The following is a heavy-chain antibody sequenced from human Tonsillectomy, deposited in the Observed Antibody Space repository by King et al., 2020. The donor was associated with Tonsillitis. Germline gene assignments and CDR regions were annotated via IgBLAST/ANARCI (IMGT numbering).Heavy chain of an antibody. CDR3: ARHLLEDTAMDASDY. Sequence: QLVQSGAEVKKPGESLKISCKGSGYSFTSYWIGWVRQMPGKGLEWMGIIYPGDSDTRYSPSFQGQVTISADKSISTAYLQWSSLKASDTAMYYCARHLLEDTAMDASDYWGQGTLVTVSS. D-gene: IGHD5-18*01. CDR2: IYPGDSDT. CDR1: GYSFTSYW. V-gene: IGHV5-51*01. J-gene: IGHJ4*02.